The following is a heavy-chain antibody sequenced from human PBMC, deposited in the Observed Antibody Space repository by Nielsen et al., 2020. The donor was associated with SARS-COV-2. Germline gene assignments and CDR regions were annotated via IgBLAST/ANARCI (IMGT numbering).Heavy chain of an antibody. J-gene: IGHJ4*02. CDR3: AKDRTDCGGDCYSNYFDY. Sequence: GESLKISCSASGFTFSSYAMHWVRQAPGKGLEWVSSISGPGSSTYYADSVKGRFTISRDSSKNTLYLQMNSLRADDTALYFCAKDRTDCGGDCYSNYFDYWGQGTLVTVSS. V-gene: IGHV3-23*01. CDR2: ISGPGSST. CDR1: GFTFSSYA. D-gene: IGHD2-21*02.